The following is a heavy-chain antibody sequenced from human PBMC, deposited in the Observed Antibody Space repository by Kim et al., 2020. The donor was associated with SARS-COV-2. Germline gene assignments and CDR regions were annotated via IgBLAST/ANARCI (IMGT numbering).Heavy chain of an antibody. CDR1: GFTFSSYA. J-gene: IGHJ3*02. CDR2: ISGSGGST. CDR3: AKVAPMIVVVITTSDSDAFDI. Sequence: GGSLRLSCAASGFTFSSYAMSWVRQAPGKGLEWVSAISGSGGSTYYADSVKGRFTISRDNSKNTLYLQMNSLRAEDTAVYYCAKVAPMIVVVITTSDSDAFDIWGQGTMVTVSS. V-gene: IGHV3-23*01. D-gene: IGHD3-22*01.